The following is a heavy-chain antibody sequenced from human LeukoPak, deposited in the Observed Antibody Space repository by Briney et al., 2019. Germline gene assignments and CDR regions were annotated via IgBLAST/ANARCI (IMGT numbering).Heavy chain of an antibody. V-gene: IGHV5-51*01. Sequence: GESLKISCKGSGYSFTSYWIGWVRQMPGKGLEWMGIIYPGDSDTRYSPSFRGQVTISADKSISTAYLQWSSLKASDTAMYYCARGSAEGYKKQPATSLDYWGQGTLVTVSS. J-gene: IGHJ4*02. CDR1: GYSFTSYW. CDR3: ARGSAEGYKKQPATSLDY. D-gene: IGHD5-24*01. CDR2: IYPGDSDT.